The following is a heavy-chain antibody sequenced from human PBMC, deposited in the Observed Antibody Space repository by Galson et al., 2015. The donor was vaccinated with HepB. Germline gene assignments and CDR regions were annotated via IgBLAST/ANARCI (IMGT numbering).Heavy chain of an antibody. J-gene: IGHJ6*02. Sequence: SVKVSCKVSGYTLTDLSMHWVRQAPGKGLEWMGGFDPEDGETIYAQKFQGRVTMTEDTSTDTAYMELCSLRSEDTAVYYCATYPSGDWYYYGMDVWGQGTTVTVSS. D-gene: IGHD2-21*02. CDR1: GYTLTDLS. CDR2: FDPEDGET. V-gene: IGHV1-24*01. CDR3: ATYPSGDWYYYGMDV.